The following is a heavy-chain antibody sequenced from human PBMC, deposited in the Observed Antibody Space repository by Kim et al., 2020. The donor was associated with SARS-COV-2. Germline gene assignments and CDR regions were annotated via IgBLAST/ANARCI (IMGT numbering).Heavy chain of an antibody. Sequence: GGSLRLSCAASGFTFSSYAMSWVRQAPGKGLEWVSTLSSGGGTTYYADSVKGRFTISRDNSKKTLNLQLSRLRAEDTAVYFCAKMTNYFYDSTDYFKQKHWYFELWGHGTLVTVSS. J-gene: IGHJ2*01. V-gene: IGHV3-23*01. CDR2: LSSGGGTT. D-gene: IGHD3-22*01. CDR1: GFTFSSYA. CDR3: AKMTNYFYDSTDYFKQKHWYFEL.